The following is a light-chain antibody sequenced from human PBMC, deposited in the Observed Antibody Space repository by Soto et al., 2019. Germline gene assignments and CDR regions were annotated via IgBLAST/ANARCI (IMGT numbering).Light chain of an antibody. CDR2: DVS. J-gene: IGLJ1*01. CDR3: SSYTSSRYV. V-gene: IGLV2-14*01. Sequence: CALTQPASGSGSPGQSIASSCTGTSSDVGGYNYVSWYQQHPGKAPKLMIYDVSNRPSGVSNRFSGSKSGNTASLTISGLQAEDEADYYCSSYTSSRYVFGTGTKVTVL. CDR1: SSDVGGYNY.